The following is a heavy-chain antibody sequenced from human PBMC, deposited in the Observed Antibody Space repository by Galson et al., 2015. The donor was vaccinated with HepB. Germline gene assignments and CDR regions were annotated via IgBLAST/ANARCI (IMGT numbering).Heavy chain of an antibody. Sequence: QSGAEVKKPGESLRISCKGSGYSFTSYWISWVRQMPGKGLEWMGRIDPSDSYTNYSPSFQGHVTISADKSISTAYLQWSSLKASDTAMYYCARSPSTIFGVDPGPRDPWGQGTLVTVSS. J-gene: IGHJ5*02. V-gene: IGHV5-10-1*01. CDR2: IDPSDSYT. CDR1: GYSFTSYW. CDR3: ARSPSTIFGVDPGPRDP. D-gene: IGHD3-3*01.